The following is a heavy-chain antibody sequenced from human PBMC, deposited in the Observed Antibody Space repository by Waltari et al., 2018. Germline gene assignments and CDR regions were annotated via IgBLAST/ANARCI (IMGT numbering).Heavy chain of an antibody. CDR3: ARERKKYSSGYYAY. D-gene: IGHD3-22*01. CDR2: INPNSGGT. J-gene: IGHJ4*02. V-gene: IGHV1-2*04. Sequence: QVQLVQSGAEVKKPGASVKVSCKASGYTFTGYYMHWVRQAPGQGLEWMGWINPNSGGTNYAQNFQGWVTMTRDTSISTAYMELSRLRSDDTAVYYCARERKKYSSGYYAYWGQGTLVTVSS. CDR1: GYTFTGYY.